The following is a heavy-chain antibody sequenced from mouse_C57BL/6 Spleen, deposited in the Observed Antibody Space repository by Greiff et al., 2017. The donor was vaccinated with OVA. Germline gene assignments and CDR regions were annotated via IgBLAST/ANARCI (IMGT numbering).Heavy chain of an antibody. J-gene: IGHJ4*01. CDR3: GRGVLRRGDGYYYAMDY. D-gene: IGHD2-12*01. Sequence: QVQLKESGPELVKPGASVQISCKASGYAFSSSWMNWVKQRPGKGLEWIGRIYPGVGDTTYNGKFKGKATLPADKSSSTAYMQLGSLTSEDSAVYFWGRGVLRRGDGYYYAMDYWGQGTSVTVSS. CDR2: IYPGVGDT. CDR1: GYAFSSSW. V-gene: IGHV1-82*01.